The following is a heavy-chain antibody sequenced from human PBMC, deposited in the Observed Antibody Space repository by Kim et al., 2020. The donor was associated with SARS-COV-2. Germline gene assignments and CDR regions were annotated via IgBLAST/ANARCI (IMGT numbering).Heavy chain of an antibody. Sequence: GGSLRLSCEASGFSFSSYGLSWVRQAPGKGLEWVSRISGSGGGTYYADSVRGRFTVSRDNSRNTLSLQMNSLTDEDTGTYYCAIVGSTNLEFCGQGTMVT. CDR3: AIVGSTNLEF. D-gene: IGHD2-21*01. CDR1: GFSFSSYG. CDR2: ISGSGGGT. J-gene: IGHJ4*02. V-gene: IGHV3-23*01.